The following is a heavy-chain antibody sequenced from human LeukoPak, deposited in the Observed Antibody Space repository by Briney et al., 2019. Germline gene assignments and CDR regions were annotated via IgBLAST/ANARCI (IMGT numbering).Heavy chain of an antibody. CDR1: RYTFTGYY. V-gene: IGHV1-2*02. J-gene: IGHJ4*02. CDR3: ARDLGYYDRLDQFDC. CDR2: INPNSGGT. Sequence: ASVKVSCKASRYTFTGYYMHWVRQAPGQGLEWMGWINPNSGGTNSAQQFQGRVTLTRDTSISTAYMELSRLRSDDTAVYYCARDLGYYDRLDQFDCWGQGTLVTVSS. D-gene: IGHD3-22*01.